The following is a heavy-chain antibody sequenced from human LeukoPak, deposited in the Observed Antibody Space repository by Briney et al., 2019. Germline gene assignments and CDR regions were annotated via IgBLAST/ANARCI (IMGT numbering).Heavy chain of an antibody. CDR1: GSTLTELS. Sequence: ASVKVSCKVSGSTLTELSIHWVRQAPGKGLEGMGGFDPEDGETIYAQKFQGRVTMTEDTSTDTAYMELSSLRSEDTAVYYCATFWKGDSSGYYYDYFDYWGQGTLVTVSS. D-gene: IGHD3-22*01. CDR3: ATFWKGDSSGYYYDYFDY. J-gene: IGHJ4*02. CDR2: FDPEDGET. V-gene: IGHV1-24*01.